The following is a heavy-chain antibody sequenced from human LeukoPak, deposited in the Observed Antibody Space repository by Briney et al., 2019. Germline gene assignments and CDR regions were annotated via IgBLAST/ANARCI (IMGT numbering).Heavy chain of an antibody. CDR2: IWYDGSNK. V-gene: IGHV3-33*01. CDR3: ARDPDIVVVPAAGDYYYYGMDV. D-gene: IGHD2-2*01. Sequence: PGRSLRLSCAASGFTFSSYGMHWVRQAPGKGLEWVAVIWYDGSNKYYADSVKGRFTISRDNSKNTLCLQMNSLRAEDTAVYYCARDPDIVVVPAAGDYYYYGMDVWGQGTTVTVSS. CDR1: GFTFSSYG. J-gene: IGHJ6*02.